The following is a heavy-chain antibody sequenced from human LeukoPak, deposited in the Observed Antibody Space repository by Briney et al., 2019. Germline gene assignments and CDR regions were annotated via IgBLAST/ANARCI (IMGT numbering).Heavy chain of an antibody. CDR1: GFTFSSYA. J-gene: IGHJ4*02. Sequence: PGGSLRLSCAASGFTFSSYAMHWVRQAPGKGLEWVAVISYDGSNKYYADSGKGRFTISRDNSKNTLYLQMNSLRAEDTAVYYCAWEVRGAHPRQFDYWGQGTLVTVSS. V-gene: IGHV3-30*04. D-gene: IGHD3-10*01. CDR2: ISYDGSNK. CDR3: AWEVRGAHPRQFDY.